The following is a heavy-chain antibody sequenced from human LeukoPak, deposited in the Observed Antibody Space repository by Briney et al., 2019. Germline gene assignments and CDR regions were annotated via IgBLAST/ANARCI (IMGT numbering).Heavy chain of an antibody. CDR3: ARHPVFQPVGEEYYFDY. V-gene: IGHV6-1*01. D-gene: IGHD2-21*01. CDR1: GDSVSSNSAA. Sequence: SQTLSLTCAISGDSVSSNSAAWNWIRQSPSRGLEWLGRTYYRSKWYNDYAVSVKSRITINPDTSKNQFSLQLNSVTPEDTAVYYCARHPVFQPVGEEYYFDYWGQGTLVTVSS. J-gene: IGHJ4*02. CDR2: TYYRSKWYN.